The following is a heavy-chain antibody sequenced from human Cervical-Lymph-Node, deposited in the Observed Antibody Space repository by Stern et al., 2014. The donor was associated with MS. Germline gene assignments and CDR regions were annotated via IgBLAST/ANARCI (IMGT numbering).Heavy chain of an antibody. Sequence: QVQLVQSGGGVVQPGRSLSLSCVASGFTFSTYAMHWVRQAPGKGLAWVAFVSHDGTPRNSTDSVKARFTISRDNSKNTLYLHMNSLRDEDTAVYFCARGGRGVGLEYWGQGALVTVSS. J-gene: IGHJ4*02. D-gene: IGHD3-10*01. V-gene: IGHV3-30-3*01. CDR3: ARGGRGVGLEY. CDR1: GFTFSTYA. CDR2: VSHDGTPR.